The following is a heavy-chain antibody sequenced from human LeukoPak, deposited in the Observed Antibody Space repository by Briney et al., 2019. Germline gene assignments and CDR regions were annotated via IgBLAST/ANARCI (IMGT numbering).Heavy chain of an antibody. J-gene: IGHJ4*02. CDR1: GFIVNRYA. D-gene: IGHD4-23*01. CDR3: AKGTALWELYDY. V-gene: IGHV3-23*01. Sequence: PGGSLRLSCAASGFIVNRYAMSWVRQAPGKGLQWAAAIVGDGDGVTFYTNSVKGRFTISRDISRNAVYLQMSSLTVEDTAIYYCAKGTALWELYDYWGQGTLVTVSS. CDR2: IVGDGDGVT.